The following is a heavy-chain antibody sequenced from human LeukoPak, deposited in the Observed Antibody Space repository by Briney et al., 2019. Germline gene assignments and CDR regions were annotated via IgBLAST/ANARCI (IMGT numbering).Heavy chain of an antibody. Sequence: SETLSLTCTVSGGSISSYYWSWIRQPPGKGLEWIGYIYYSGSTNYNPSLKSRVTISVDTSKNQFSLKLSSVTAADTAVYYCARSGLTYYYDSSGYPVSWGQGTLVTVSS. CDR1: GGSISSYY. V-gene: IGHV4-59*01. CDR3: ARSGLTYYYDSSGYPVS. J-gene: IGHJ5*02. CDR2: IYYSGST. D-gene: IGHD3-22*01.